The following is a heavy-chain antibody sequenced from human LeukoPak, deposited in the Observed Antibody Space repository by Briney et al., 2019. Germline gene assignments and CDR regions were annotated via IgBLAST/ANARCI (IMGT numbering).Heavy chain of an antibody. V-gene: IGHV3-7*01. D-gene: IGHD3-22*01. CDR3: ARANYDLDY. J-gene: IGHJ4*02. CDR1: GFTFSSYW. Sequence: GGSLRLSCAASGFTFSSYWMSWVHQAPGKGLEWVANIKLDGGEKYYVDSVKGRFTISRDNAKNSLYLQMNSLRAEDTAVYYCARANYDLDYWGQGTLVTVSS. CDR2: IKLDGGEK.